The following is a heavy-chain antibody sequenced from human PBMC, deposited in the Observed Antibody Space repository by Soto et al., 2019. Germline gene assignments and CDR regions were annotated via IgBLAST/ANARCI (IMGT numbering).Heavy chain of an antibody. Sequence: SETLSLTCTVSGGSISSGGYYWSWIRQHPGKGLEWIGYIYHSGSTYYNPSLKSRVTISVDTSKNQFSLKLSSVTAADTAVYYCARLGYDYVWGSYRYTPTLLDYWGQGTLVTVSS. D-gene: IGHD3-16*02. CDR2: IYHSGST. V-gene: IGHV4-31*02. CDR3: ARLGYDYVWGSYRYTPTLLDY. J-gene: IGHJ4*02. CDR1: GGSISSGGYY.